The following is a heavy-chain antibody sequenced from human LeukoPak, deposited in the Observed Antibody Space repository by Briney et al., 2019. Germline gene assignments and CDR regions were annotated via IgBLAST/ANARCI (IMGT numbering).Heavy chain of an antibody. Sequence: GGSLRLSCAASGFTFSGYWMHWVRQAPGKGLVWLSRINNDGSSTSYADSVKGRFTISRDNAKNTLYLQMNSLRAEDTAVYYCVRGGGYSYGHCDYWGQGPLVTVSS. CDR3: VRGGGYSYGHCDY. CDR1: GFTFSGYW. V-gene: IGHV3-74*01. CDR2: INNDGSST. J-gene: IGHJ4*02. D-gene: IGHD5-18*01.